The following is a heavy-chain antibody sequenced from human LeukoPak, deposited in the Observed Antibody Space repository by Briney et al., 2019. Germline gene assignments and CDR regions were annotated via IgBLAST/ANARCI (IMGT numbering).Heavy chain of an antibody. Sequence: GGSLRLSCAASGFTFSTSWMSWVRQVQGKGLEWVANIKKDGSETYYVDSVKGRFTISRDNAKNSLYLQMNSLRAEDTAMYYCARGRYSGTTYYFDYWGQGTLVTVSS. J-gene: IGHJ4*02. CDR3: ARGRYSGTTYYFDY. CDR2: IKKDGSET. D-gene: IGHD5-12*01. CDR1: GFTFSTSW. V-gene: IGHV3-7*03.